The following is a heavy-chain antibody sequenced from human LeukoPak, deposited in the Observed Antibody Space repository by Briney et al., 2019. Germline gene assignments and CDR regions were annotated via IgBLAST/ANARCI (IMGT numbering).Heavy chain of an antibody. V-gene: IGHV1-69*05. CDR1: GGTFSSYA. Sequence: SVKISCKASGGTFSSYAISWVRQAPGQGLEWMGRIIPIFGTANYAQKFQGRVTITTDESTSTAYMELSSLRSEDTAVYYCAAGTIPTYGSGSYSYSDYWGQGTLVTVSS. D-gene: IGHD3-10*01. CDR2: IIPIFGTA. CDR3: AAGTIPTYGSGSYSYSDY. J-gene: IGHJ4*02.